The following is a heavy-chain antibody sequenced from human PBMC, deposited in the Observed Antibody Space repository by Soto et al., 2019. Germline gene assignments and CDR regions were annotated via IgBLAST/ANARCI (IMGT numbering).Heavy chain of an antibody. Sequence: GGSLRLSCAASGFTFSSYWMSWVRLAPGKGLEWVANIKQNGSEKYYVDSVKGRFTISRDNAKNSLYLQMNSLRAEDTAVYYRARDRYSYYDFWSGSLPYYYFGMDVWGQGTTVTVSS. CDR2: IKQNGSEK. J-gene: IGHJ6*02. CDR1: GFTFSSYW. D-gene: IGHD3-3*01. CDR3: ARDRYSYYDFWSGSLPYYYFGMDV. V-gene: IGHV3-7*01.